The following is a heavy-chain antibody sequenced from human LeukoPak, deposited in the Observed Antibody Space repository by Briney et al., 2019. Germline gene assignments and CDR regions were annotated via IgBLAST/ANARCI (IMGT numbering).Heavy chain of an antibody. CDR3: ARASNYFGILY. Sequence: SETLSLTCTVSGGSISSSSYYWGWLRQPPGKGLEWIGTIDYTGSTYYNPSLKSRVTISIDTSKIQFSLRLSSVTAADTAVYFCARASNYFGILYWGQGTLVTVSS. CDR1: GGSISSSSYY. CDR2: IDYTGST. J-gene: IGHJ4*02. V-gene: IGHV4-39*01. D-gene: IGHD3-10*01.